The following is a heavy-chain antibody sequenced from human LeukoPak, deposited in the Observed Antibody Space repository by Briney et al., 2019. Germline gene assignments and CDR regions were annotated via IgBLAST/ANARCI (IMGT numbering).Heavy chain of an antibody. V-gene: IGHV3-53*01. J-gene: IGHJ4*02. CDR3: ARGAYRYENDGFFDN. CDR2: IYSGGNT. Sequence: PGGSLRLSCAASGFTVSSDYMAWVRQAPGKGLDWVSIIYSGGNTYYADPVKGRFTISRDNSKNMLYLQMNNLRAEDTAVYYCARGAYRYENDGFFDNWGQGTLVTVSS. D-gene: IGHD3-10*01. CDR1: GFTVSSDY.